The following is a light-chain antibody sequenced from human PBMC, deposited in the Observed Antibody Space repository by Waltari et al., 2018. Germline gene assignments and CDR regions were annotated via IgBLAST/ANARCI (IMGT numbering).Light chain of an antibody. V-gene: IGLV2-14*03. CDR1: SSDVGRYNY. Sequence: QSALTQPASVSGSPGQSITISCTGASSDVGRYNYVSWYQQYPGTAPKLILYDVSNRPAGVCNRFSGSKSDNTASLTISGLQAEDEADYYCSSYTSSSTLVFGGGTKLTVL. CDR2: DVS. CDR3: SSYTSSSTLV. J-gene: IGLJ3*02.